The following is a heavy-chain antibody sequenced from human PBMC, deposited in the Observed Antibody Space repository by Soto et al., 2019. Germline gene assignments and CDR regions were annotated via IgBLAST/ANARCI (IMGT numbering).Heavy chain of an antibody. V-gene: IGHV3-23*01. CDR2: INSGGEST. Sequence: GSLRLSCAASGFNFISYAMNWVRQAPGKGLEWVSAINSGGESTFYAESVRGRFTISRDNSLNTLYLHMRSLRPEDTAVYYCAHPRGYGVFDAVDIWGQGTMVTVSS. CDR1: GFNFISYA. D-gene: IGHD4-17*01. J-gene: IGHJ3*02. CDR3: AHPRGYGVFDAVDI.